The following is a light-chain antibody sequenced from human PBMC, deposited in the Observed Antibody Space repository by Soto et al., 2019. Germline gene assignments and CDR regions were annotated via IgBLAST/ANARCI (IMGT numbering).Light chain of an antibody. CDR2: DVS. V-gene: IGLV2-11*01. J-gene: IGLJ1*01. Sequence: QSALTQPRSVSGSPGQSVTISCTGTSSDVGAYNYVSWYQHHPAKAPQLMIYDVSKRPSGVPDRFSGSKSGNTASVTISGLQADDEADYYCCSYAGTYTYVFGTGTKGTVL. CDR1: SSDVGAYNY. CDR3: CSYAGTYTYV.